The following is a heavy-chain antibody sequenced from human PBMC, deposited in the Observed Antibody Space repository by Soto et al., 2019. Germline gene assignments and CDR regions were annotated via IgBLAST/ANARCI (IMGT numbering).Heavy chain of an antibody. CDR3: ARDLGNYAFDI. D-gene: IGHD1-1*01. V-gene: IGHV1-3*01. Sequence: ASVKVSCKASGYTFTSYAMHWVRQAPGQRLEWMGWINAGNGNTKYSQKFQGRVTITRDTSASTAYIELSSLGSEDTAVYYCARDLGNYAFDIWGQGTMVTVSS. CDR2: INAGNGNT. CDR1: GYTFTSYA. J-gene: IGHJ3*02.